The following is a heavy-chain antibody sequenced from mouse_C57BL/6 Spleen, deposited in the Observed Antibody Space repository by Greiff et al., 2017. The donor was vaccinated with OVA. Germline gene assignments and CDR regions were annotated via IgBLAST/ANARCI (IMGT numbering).Heavy chain of an antibody. V-gene: IGHV1-15*01. CDR2: IDPETGGT. Sequence: VQLQRSGAELVRPGASVTLSCKASGYTFTDYEMHWVKQTPVHGLEWIGAIDPETGGTAFNQKFKGKAILTADKSSSTAYMELRSLTSEDSAVYYCTRGTMDYWGQGTSVTVSS. J-gene: IGHJ4*01. CDR3: TRGTMDY. CDR1: GYTFTDYE.